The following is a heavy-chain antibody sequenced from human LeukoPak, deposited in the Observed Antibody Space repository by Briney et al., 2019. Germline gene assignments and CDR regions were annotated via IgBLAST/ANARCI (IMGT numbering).Heavy chain of an antibody. Sequence: GAPLNISSKCAGYIFTSYWISWVRQMPAKGLEWMGRIDPSDSYTNYSPSFQGHVTISGDKSISTVYLQWSSLKASDTAMYYCARRTDYGDFLDYWGQGTLVTVSS. V-gene: IGHV5-10-1*01. CDR3: ARRTDYGDFLDY. CDR1: GYIFTSYW. CDR2: IDPSDSYT. J-gene: IGHJ4*02. D-gene: IGHD4-17*01.